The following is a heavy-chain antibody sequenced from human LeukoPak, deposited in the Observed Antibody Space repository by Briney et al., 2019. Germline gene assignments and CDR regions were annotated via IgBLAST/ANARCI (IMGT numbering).Heavy chain of an antibody. CDR3: ARRIALGTTQVTNPDYGMDV. V-gene: IGHV3-74*01. J-gene: IGHJ6*02. CDR1: GFTFSSFW. Sequence: PGGSLRLSCAAPGFTFSSFWMHWVRQAPGKGLVWVSRINSVGRSTNYADSVKGRFTISRDNAKNTLYLQMNSLRAEDTAVYYCARRIALGTTQVTNPDYGMDVWGQGTTVTVSS. D-gene: IGHD1-26*01. CDR2: INSVGRST.